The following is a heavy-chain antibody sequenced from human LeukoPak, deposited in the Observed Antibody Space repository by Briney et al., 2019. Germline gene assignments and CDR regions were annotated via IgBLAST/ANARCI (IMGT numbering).Heavy chain of an antibody. Sequence: PGGSLRLSCAASGLSFDNCDMSWVRQASGKGLEWVSGISAGGVGTSYADSVKGRFTISRDSSTNAVYLQMNSLRAEDTAVYYYVKWETNSYYYHMDVWGQGTTVTVSS. CDR2: ISAGGVGT. CDR1: GLSFDNCD. CDR3: VKWETNSYYYHMDV. V-gene: IGHV3-23*01. J-gene: IGHJ6*02. D-gene: IGHD1-26*01.